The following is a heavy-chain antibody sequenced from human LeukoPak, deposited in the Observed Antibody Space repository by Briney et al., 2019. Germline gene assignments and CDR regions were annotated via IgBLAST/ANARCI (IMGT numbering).Heavy chain of an antibody. CDR3: ARAGEGYRSSSWYNY. D-gene: IGHD6-13*01. CDR2: ISYDGSNK. V-gene: IGHV3-30*03. Sequence: GGTLRLSCAASGFTFSTYGMSWVRQAPGKGLEWVAVISYDGSNKYYADSVKGRFTISRDNSKNTLYLQMDSLRAEDTAVYYCARAGEGYRSSSWYNYWGQGTLVTVSS. CDR1: GFTFSTYG. J-gene: IGHJ4*02.